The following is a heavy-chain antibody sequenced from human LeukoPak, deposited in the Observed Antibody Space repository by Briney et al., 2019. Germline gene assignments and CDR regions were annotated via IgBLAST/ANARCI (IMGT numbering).Heavy chain of an antibody. Sequence: ASVKVSCKASGYTFTGYYMHWVRQAPGQGLEWMGWINPNSGGTNYAQKFQGRVTMTRDTSISTAYMELSRLRSDDTAVYYCARDYHVWGSYRYFDYWGQGTLVTVSS. J-gene: IGHJ4*02. D-gene: IGHD3-16*02. CDR3: ARDYHVWGSYRYFDY. CDR1: GYTFTGYY. CDR2: INPNSGGT. V-gene: IGHV1-2*02.